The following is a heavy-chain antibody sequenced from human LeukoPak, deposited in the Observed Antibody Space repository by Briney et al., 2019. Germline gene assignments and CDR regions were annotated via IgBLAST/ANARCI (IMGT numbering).Heavy chain of an antibody. D-gene: IGHD5-18*01. CDR1: GYSLTSYW. V-gene: IGHV5-51*01. CDR3: ARATWIQRNFDY. CDR2: IYPGDYDT. J-gene: IGHJ4*02. Sequence: GESLKISLKGSGYSLTSYWIAWVRQMPGKGLEWMGIIYPGDYDTRYSPSFQGQVTISADKSISTAYLQWSSLKASDTAMYYCARATWIQRNFDYWGQGTLVTVSS.